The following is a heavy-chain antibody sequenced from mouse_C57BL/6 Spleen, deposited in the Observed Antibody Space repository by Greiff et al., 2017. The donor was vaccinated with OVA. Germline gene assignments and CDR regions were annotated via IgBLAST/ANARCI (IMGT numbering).Heavy chain of an antibody. CDR1: GYSITSGYY. CDR3: ATFYSISFAY. V-gene: IGHV3-6*01. Sequence: EVQLVESGPGLVKPSQSLSLTCSVTGYSITSGYYWNWIRQFPGNKLEWMGYISYDGSNNYNPSLKNRISITRDTSKNQFFLKLNSVTTEDTATYYCATFYSISFAYWGQGTLVTVSA. J-gene: IGHJ3*01. D-gene: IGHD2-5*01. CDR2: ISYDGSN.